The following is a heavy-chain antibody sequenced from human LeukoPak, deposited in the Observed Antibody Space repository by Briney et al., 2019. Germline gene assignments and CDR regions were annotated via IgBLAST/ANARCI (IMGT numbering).Heavy chain of an antibody. CDR1: GGSITTGTYY. J-gene: IGHJ4*02. V-gene: IGHV4-61*02. D-gene: IGHD2-15*01. CDR2: IYPSGGT. Sequence: SETLSLTCTVSGGSITTGTYYLTWIRQSAGKGLEWIGLIYPSGGTNYNPSLKSRLTISIGASKNQFSLKLSSVTAADTAVYYCATGGAPDCSVGACYSLDSWGQGTLVTVSS. CDR3: ATGGAPDCSVGACYSLDS.